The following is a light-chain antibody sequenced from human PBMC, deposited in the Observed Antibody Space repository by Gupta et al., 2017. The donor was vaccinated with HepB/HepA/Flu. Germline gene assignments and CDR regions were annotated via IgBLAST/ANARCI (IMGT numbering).Light chain of an antibody. CDR2: DAS. CDR3: QQDDNLPLT. CDR1: QDISNY. V-gene: IGKV1-33*01. J-gene: IGKJ4*01. Sequence: DLQVPLSPTSLSASVGDRVTITCQASQDISNYLNWYQQKPGKAPKLLIYDASNLETGVPSRFSGSGSGTDFTFTISSLQPEDIATYYCQQDDNLPLTFGGGTKVEIK.